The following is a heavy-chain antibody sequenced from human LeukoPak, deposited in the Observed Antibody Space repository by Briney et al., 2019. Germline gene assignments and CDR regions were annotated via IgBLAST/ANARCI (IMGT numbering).Heavy chain of an antibody. D-gene: IGHD3-22*01. J-gene: IGHJ4*02. V-gene: IGHV3-23*01. CDR1: GFTFNNYA. CDR2: ISGSGGST. Sequence: PSGGSLRLSCAASGFTFNNYAMSWVRQAPGKGLEWVSAISGSGGSTYYADSVKGRFTISRDNPKNTLYLQMNSLRAEDTAVSYCAKCYYDSSGYKYHPTFWDYWGQGTLVTVSS. CDR3: AKCYYDSSGYKYHPTFWDY.